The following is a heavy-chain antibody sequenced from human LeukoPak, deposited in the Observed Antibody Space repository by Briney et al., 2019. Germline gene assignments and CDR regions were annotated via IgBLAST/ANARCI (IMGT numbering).Heavy chain of an antibody. V-gene: IGHV4-34*01. CDR1: GGSFSGYY. J-gene: IGHJ4*02. Sequence: PSETLSLTCAVYGGSFSGYYWSWIRQPPGKGLEWIGEINHSGSTNYNPSLKCRVTISVDTSKNQFSLLLSSVTAADTAVYYCARGRAGNYDYIWGSYRTTKFFDYWGQGTLVTVSS. D-gene: IGHD3-16*02. CDR3: ARGRAGNYDYIWGSYRTTKFFDY. CDR2: INHSGST.